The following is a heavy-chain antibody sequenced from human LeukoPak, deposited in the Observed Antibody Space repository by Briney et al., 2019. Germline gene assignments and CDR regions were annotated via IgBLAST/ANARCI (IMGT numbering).Heavy chain of an antibody. J-gene: IGHJ4*02. CDR1: GFTFDDYA. Sequence: QSGGSLRLSCAASGFTFDDYAIHWVRQAPGKGLEWVSGISWNSGSIGYADSVKGRFTISRDNAKNSLYLQMNSLRAEDTALYYCAKGPMIAGDYFDYWGQGTLVTVSS. CDR3: AKGPMIAGDYFDY. V-gene: IGHV3-9*01. D-gene: IGHD3-22*01. CDR2: ISWNSGSI.